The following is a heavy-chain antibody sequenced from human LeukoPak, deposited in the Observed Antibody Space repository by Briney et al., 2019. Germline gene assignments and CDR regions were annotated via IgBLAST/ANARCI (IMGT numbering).Heavy chain of an antibody. D-gene: IGHD3-10*01. Sequence: PGGSLRLSCAASGFTFSSFGMHWVRQAPGKGLQWVAVISYVGSSKYYADSVKGRFTISRDNSKNTLYLQMNSLRAEDTAVYYCAKQRMVRGVIPYYFDYWGQGTLVTVSS. CDR2: ISYVGSSK. CDR1: GFTFSSFG. V-gene: IGHV3-30*18. CDR3: AKQRMVRGVIPYYFDY. J-gene: IGHJ4*02.